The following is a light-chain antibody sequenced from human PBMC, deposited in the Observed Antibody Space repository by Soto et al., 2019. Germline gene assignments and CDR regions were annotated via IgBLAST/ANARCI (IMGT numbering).Light chain of an antibody. Sequence: QSALTQPASVSGSPGQSITISCTGTSSDVGRYKFVSWYQQYPGKAPRLMMYEVSNRPSGVSNRFSGSKSGNTASLTISGRQTEDEAIYYCSSSTSTRTLMIFGGGTKLTGL. CDR1: SSDVGRYKF. V-gene: IGLV2-14*01. CDR2: EVS. CDR3: SSSTSTRTLMI. J-gene: IGLJ2*01.